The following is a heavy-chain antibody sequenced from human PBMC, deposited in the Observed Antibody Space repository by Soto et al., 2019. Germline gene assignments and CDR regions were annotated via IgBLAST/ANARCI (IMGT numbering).Heavy chain of an antibody. J-gene: IGHJ4*02. Sequence: SVKVSCKASGGTFSSYAISWVRQAPGQGLEWMGGIIPIFGTANYAQKFQGRVTITADESTSTAYMELSSLRSEDTAVYYCARVLGIAVAGTGFDYWGQGTLVTVSS. V-gene: IGHV1-69*13. CDR3: ARVLGIAVAGTGFDY. CDR1: GGTFSSYA. CDR2: IIPIFGTA. D-gene: IGHD6-19*01.